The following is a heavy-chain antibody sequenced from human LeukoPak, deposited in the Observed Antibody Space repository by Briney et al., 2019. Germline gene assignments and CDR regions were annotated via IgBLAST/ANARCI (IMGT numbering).Heavy chain of an antibody. D-gene: IGHD3-3*01. CDR1: VGSISSGDYY. J-gene: IGHJ3*01. Sequence: SETLSLTCTVSVGSISSGDYYWSWIRQPPGKGXXXXGYIYYSGSTYYNPSLKTRVTISVDTSKNQFSLKLSSVTAADTAVYYCAGGGDFWSGYHYDYWGQGTMVTVSS. CDR3: AGGGDFWSGYHYDY. V-gene: IGHV4-30-4*01. CDR2: IYYSGST.